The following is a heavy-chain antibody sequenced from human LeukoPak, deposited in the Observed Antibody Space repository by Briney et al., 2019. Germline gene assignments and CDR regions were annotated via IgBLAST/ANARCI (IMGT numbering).Heavy chain of an antibody. CDR1: GGTFSSYA. J-gene: IGHJ4*02. Sequence: ASVKVSCKASGGTFSSYATSWVRQAPGQGLEWMGGIIPIFGTANYAQKFQGRVTITADESTSTAYMELSSLRSEDTAVYYCARVAGGSGSYYLFDYWGQGTLVTVSS. V-gene: IGHV1-69*13. D-gene: IGHD3-10*01. CDR3: ARVAGGSGSYYLFDY. CDR2: IIPIFGTA.